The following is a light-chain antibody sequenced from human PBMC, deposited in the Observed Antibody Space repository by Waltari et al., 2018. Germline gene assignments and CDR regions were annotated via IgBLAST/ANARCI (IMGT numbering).Light chain of an antibody. CDR3: QHYVRLPAT. CDR2: GAS. Sequence: EIVLTQSPCTLSLSPGEIATLSCRASQSVRGSLAWYQQKAGQAPRLLIYGASSRATGIPDRFSGGGSGTDFSLTISRLEPEDFAVYYCQHYVRLPATFGQGTKVEI. CDR1: QSVRGS. V-gene: IGKV3-20*01. J-gene: IGKJ1*01.